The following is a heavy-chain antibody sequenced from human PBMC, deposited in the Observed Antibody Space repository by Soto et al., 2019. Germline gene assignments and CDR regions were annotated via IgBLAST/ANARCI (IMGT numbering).Heavy chain of an antibody. J-gene: IGHJ6*03. Sequence: GGSLRLSCAASGFTFSSYGMHWVRQAPGKGLEWVAVIWYDGSNKYYADSVKDRFTISRDNSKNTLYLQMNSLRAEDTAVYYCARDPYSSSRGVYYYYYYMDVWGKGTTVTVSS. V-gene: IGHV3-33*01. CDR3: ARDPYSSSRGVYYYYYYMDV. CDR1: GFTFSSYG. D-gene: IGHD6-6*01. CDR2: IWYDGSNK.